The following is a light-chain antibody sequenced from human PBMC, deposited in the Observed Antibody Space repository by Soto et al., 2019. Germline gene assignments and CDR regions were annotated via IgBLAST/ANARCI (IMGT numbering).Light chain of an antibody. J-gene: IGLJ2*01. CDR3: GAWDTRLSGGV. CDR1: SSNIGSDF. Sequence: QSVLTQPPSVSAAPGQKVTISCSGSSSNIGSDFVSWYQQLPGTAPKLLIYEDNKRPSGIPDRFSGSKSGTSATLGITELQTGDEADYYCGAWDTRLSGGVFGGGTKLTVL. CDR2: EDN. V-gene: IGLV1-51*02.